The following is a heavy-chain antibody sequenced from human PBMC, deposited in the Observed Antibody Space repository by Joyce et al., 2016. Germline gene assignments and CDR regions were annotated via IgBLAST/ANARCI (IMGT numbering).Heavy chain of an antibody. J-gene: IGHJ4*02. CDR3: ARRNILTSFDY. CDR2: IYYRGST. CDR1: GGSISSGNYY. Sequence: QLQLQESGPGLVKPSETLSLTCDVSGGSISSGNYYWGWIRQPPGKGLEWIGTIYYRGSTYYNPSLKSRVTISIDTSKKQFSLKVNSVTAADTAVYYCARRNILTSFDYWGQGTLVTVSS. D-gene: IGHD3-9*01. V-gene: IGHV4-39*01.